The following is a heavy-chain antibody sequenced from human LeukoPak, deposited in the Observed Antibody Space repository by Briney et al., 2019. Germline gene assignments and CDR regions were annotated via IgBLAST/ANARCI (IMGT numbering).Heavy chain of an antibody. CDR1: GFMFSSSI. CDR3: ARDWMINDYYDSWPYAFDI. Sequence: PGGSLRLSCEASGFMFSSSIMRWVRQAPGKGLEWVANIKQDGSEKYYVDSVKGRFTISRDNAKNSLYLQMNSLRAEDTAVYYCARDWMINDYYDSWPYAFDIWGQGTMVTVSS. V-gene: IGHV3-7*01. CDR2: IKQDGSEK. D-gene: IGHD3-22*01. J-gene: IGHJ3*02.